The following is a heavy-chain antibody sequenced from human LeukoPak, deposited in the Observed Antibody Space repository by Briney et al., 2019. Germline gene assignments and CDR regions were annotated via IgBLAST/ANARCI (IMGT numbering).Heavy chain of an antibody. D-gene: IGHD3-22*01. CDR3: AKDSLRQYYYDSSGYKNYYYYYMDV. V-gene: IGHV3-30*02. CDR1: GFTFSSYG. Sequence: GGSLRLSCAASGFTFSSYGMHWVRQAPGKGLEWVAFIRYDGSNKYYADSVKGRFTISRDNSKNTLYLQMNSLRAEDTAVYYCAKDSLRQYYYDSSGYKNYYYYYMDVWGKGTTVTVSS. J-gene: IGHJ6*03. CDR2: IRYDGSNK.